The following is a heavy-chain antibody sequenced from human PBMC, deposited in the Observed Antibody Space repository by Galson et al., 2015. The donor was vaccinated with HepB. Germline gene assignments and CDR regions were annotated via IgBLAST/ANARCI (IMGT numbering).Heavy chain of an antibody. V-gene: IGHV3-73*01. CDR3: ARHEDTIDF. J-gene: IGHJ4*02. CDR2: IRNKRKNYAT. CDR1: GFTFSESA. D-gene: IGHD2-2*01. Sequence: SLRLSCAASGFTFSESAAHWVRQASGKGLEWLGYIRNKRKNYATAYGASVKGRFTISRDESKTTAFLQMNSLKTEDTAVYFCARHEDTIDFWGQGILVTVSS.